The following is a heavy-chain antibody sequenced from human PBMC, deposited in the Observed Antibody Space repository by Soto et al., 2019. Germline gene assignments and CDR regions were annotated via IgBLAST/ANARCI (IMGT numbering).Heavy chain of an antibody. D-gene: IGHD5-18*01. CDR1: GYTFTSYA. Sequence: QVQLVQSGAEVKKPGASVKVSCKAPGYTFTSYAMHWVRQAPGQRLEWMGWINAGNGNTKYSQKLQGRVTITRDTSASTAYMELSSLRSEDTAVYYCARDPGYSDGYNWGQGTLVTVSS. CDR3: ARDPGYSDGYN. V-gene: IGHV1-3*01. J-gene: IGHJ4*02. CDR2: INAGNGNT.